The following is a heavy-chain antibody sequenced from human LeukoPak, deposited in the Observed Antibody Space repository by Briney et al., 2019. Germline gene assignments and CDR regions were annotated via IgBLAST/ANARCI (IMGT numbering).Heavy chain of an antibody. Sequence: GGSLRLSCAASGFTFSDSWMSWVRQAPGKGLEWVANMNQDGSAKGYVDSVKGRFTISRDNARNSLYLQMSSLRPEDTAVYYCATYTHWVAGDVWGQGTAVTVSS. CDR1: GFTFSDSW. D-gene: IGHD3-16*01. CDR2: MNQDGSAK. CDR3: ATYTHWVAGDV. J-gene: IGHJ6*02. V-gene: IGHV3-7*01.